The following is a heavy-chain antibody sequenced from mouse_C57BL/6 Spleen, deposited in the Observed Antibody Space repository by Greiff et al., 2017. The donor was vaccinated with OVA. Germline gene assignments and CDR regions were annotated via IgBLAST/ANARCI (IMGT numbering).Heavy chain of an antibody. Sequence: EVQLQQSGPELVKPGASVKIPCKASGYTFTDYNMDWVKQSHGKSLEWIGDINPNNGGTIYNQTFKGKATLTVDKSTNTAYLELRSLTSEDTGVYYSARGELDWLAYWGQGTLVTVSA. J-gene: IGHJ3*01. CDR3: ARGELDWLAY. D-gene: IGHD3-1*01. V-gene: IGHV1-18*01. CDR2: INPNNGGT. CDR1: GYTFTDYN.